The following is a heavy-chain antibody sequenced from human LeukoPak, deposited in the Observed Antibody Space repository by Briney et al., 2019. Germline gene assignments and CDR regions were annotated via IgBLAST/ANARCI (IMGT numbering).Heavy chain of an antibody. CDR3: ARSNYYDSSGYYPRFDF. CDR1: GFTFSSYA. CDR2: VSGSGGST. Sequence: GGSLRLSCAASGFTFSSYAVSWVRQAPGKGLEWVSRVSGSGGSTYYADSVKGRFTMSRDNSKHTLYLQMNNLRAEDTALYYCARSNYYDSSGYYPRFDFWGQGTLVTVSS. V-gene: IGHV3-23*01. D-gene: IGHD3-22*01. J-gene: IGHJ4*02.